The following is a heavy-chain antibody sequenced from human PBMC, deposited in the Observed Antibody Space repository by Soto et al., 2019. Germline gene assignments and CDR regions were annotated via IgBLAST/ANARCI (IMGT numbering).Heavy chain of an antibody. CDR2: IDGSGGTT. V-gene: IGHV3-23*01. CDR1: GFPFSSTD. J-gene: IGHJ5*02. Sequence: EFQVLQSGGGLVQPWGSLTISCAASGFPFSSTDMTWVRQAPGKGLEWVSTIDGSGGTTYYADSVKGLFTISRDNSLHTVCLQMNSLRADDTALYFCAKNSGWLKTWGQGALVT. CDR3: AKNSGWLKT. D-gene: IGHD3-9*01.